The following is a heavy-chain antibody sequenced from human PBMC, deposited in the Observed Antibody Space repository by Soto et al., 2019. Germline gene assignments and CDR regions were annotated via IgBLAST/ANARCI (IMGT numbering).Heavy chain of an antibody. J-gene: IGHJ4*02. V-gene: IGHV1-46*03. D-gene: IGHD6-13*01. CDR2: INPSGGST. CDR1: GYTLTSYY. CDR3: ARDGRSSSWYDCFDY. Sequence: ASVKVSCKASGYTLTSYYMHWVRQAPGQGLEWMGIINPSGGSTSYAQKFQGRVTMTRDTSTSTVYMELSSLRSEDTAVYYCARDGRSSSWYDCFDYWGQGTLVTVSS.